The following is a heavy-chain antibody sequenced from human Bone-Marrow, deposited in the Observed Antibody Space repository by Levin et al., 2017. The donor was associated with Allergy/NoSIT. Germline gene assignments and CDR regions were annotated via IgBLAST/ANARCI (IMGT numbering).Heavy chain of an antibody. J-gene: IGHJ1*01. Sequence: SLKISCAASGFIFDDYAMYWVRQAPGKGLEWVSGISWNSGDIGYADSVKGRFTISRDNARNSVFLQMDSLTTEDTALYYCAQTVTGNAGYLQHWGQGTRVTVSS. V-gene: IGHV3-9*01. CDR3: AQTVTGNAGYLQH. D-gene: IGHD6-19*01. CDR1: GFIFDDYA. CDR2: ISWNSGDI.